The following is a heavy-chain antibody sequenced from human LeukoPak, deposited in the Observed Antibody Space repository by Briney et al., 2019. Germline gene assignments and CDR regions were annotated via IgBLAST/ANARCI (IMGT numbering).Heavy chain of an antibody. V-gene: IGHV3-7*01. CDR1: GFTFSSYW. CDR2: IRQGGSEK. Sequence: GGSLRLSCAASGFTFSSYWMSWVRQAPGKGLEWVANIRQGGSEKYYVDSVKGRFTISRDNAKNSLYLQMNSLRAEDTAVYYCARRGIAVAGRWFDYWGQGTLVTVSS. CDR3: ARRGIAVAGRWFDY. J-gene: IGHJ4*02. D-gene: IGHD6-19*01.